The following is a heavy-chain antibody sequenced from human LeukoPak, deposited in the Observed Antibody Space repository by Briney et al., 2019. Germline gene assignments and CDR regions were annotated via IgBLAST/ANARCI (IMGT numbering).Heavy chain of an antibody. CDR3: GHYNSGSYSTPDS. CDR1: GFTFSGVG. D-gene: IGHD3-10*01. CDR2: IHTDQTIQ. J-gene: IGHJ5*01. Sequence: GGSLRLSCAASGFTFSGVGMHWVRQAPGKGLEWVAYIHTDQTIQYYADSVKGRFTISRDNSKNTLYLQMKTLRSEDTAVYYCGHYNSGSYSTPDSWGQGTQVTVSS. V-gene: IGHV3-30*02.